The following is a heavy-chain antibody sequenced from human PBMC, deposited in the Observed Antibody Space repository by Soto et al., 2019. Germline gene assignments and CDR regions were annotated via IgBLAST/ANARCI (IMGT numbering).Heavy chain of an antibody. CDR3: AKDTPAWVVGNPPLLDN. CDR2: VSWNSGDI. J-gene: IGHJ4*02. CDR1: GFTFDDYA. V-gene: IGHV3-9*01. D-gene: IGHD1-26*01. Sequence: PGGSLRLSCEGSGFTFDDYAMHWVRQRPGKGLEWVAGVSWNSGDIAYANSVRGRFTISRDNANNSLHLQMNSLKPEDTALYYCAKDTPAWVVGNPPLLDNWGLGTLVTVSS.